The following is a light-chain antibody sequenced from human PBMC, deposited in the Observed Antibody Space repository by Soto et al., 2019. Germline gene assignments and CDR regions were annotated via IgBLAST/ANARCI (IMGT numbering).Light chain of an antibody. V-gene: IGKV1-5*03. CDR2: KAS. CDR3: QQYNSYSYT. Sequence: QMTQSPSTLSASVGDTVTVTCRASQSISSWLAWYQQKPGKAPKLLIYKASSLESGVPSRFSGSGSGTEFTLTISSLQPDDFATYYCQQYNSYSYTFGQGTK. J-gene: IGKJ2*01. CDR1: QSISSW.